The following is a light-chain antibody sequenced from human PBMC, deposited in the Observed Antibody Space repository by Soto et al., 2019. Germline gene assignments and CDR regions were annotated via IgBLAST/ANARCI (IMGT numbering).Light chain of an antibody. CDR1: NSNIGYNS. V-gene: IGLV1-47*01. CDR3: ATWDDNLSGVV. CDR2: RSH. J-gene: IGLJ3*02. Sequence: QSVLTQPPSVSGTPGQRVTISCSGSNSNIGYNSVYWYQQLPGTAPKLLIYRSHERPSGVPDRFSGSTSGTSASLAISWLRSEDEADYSCATWDDNLSGVVFGGGTQLTVL.